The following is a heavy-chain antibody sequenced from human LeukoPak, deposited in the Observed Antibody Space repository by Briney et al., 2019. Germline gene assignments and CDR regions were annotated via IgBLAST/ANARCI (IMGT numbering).Heavy chain of an antibody. D-gene: IGHD7-27*01. Sequence: GGSLKLSCAASGFTFSGSAMHWVRQASGKGLEWGGRIRSEGNSYATAYAASVKGRFTISRDDSKNTAYLQMNSLKTEDTAVYYCARLGTGEAFDIWGQGTMVTVSS. J-gene: IGHJ3*02. CDR1: GFTFSGSA. V-gene: IGHV3-73*01. CDR3: ARLGTGEAFDI. CDR2: IRSEGNSYAT.